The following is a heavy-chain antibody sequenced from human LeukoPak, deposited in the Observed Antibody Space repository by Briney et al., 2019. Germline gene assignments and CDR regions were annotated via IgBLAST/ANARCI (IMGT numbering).Heavy chain of an antibody. CDR1: GFPFSSYA. D-gene: IGHD3-10*01. Sequence: GGSLRLSCAASGFPFSSYAVHWVRQAPGKGLEWVAVISYDGSNKYYADSVKGRFTISRDNAKNSLYLRMNSLRAEDTAVYYCARTVLQRGNAFDIWGQGTMVTVSS. CDR2: ISYDGSNK. J-gene: IGHJ3*02. CDR3: ARTVLQRGNAFDI. V-gene: IGHV3-30-3*01.